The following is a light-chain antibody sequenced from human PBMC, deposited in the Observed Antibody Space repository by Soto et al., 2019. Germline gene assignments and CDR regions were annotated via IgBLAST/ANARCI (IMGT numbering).Light chain of an antibody. CDR3: QQYDNVPFT. CDR2: DAS. V-gene: IGKV1-33*01. J-gene: IGKJ5*01. CDR1: QDITNY. Sequence: DIQMTQSPSSLSASVGDRVTIICQASQDITNYLNWYQQKPGKAPKLLIYDASNLESGVPSRFSGSGSGTHFSFTISSLQPEEIATYYWQQYDNVPFTFGQGTRLEMK.